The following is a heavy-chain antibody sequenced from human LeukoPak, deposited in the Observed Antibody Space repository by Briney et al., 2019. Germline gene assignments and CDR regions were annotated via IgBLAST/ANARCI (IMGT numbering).Heavy chain of an antibody. CDR1: GFPFTNYA. CDR2: ISTSGGST. V-gene: IGHV3-23*01. CDR3: ATSILAYCGGDCYSAPFDY. Sequence: GGSLRLSCAASGFPFTNYAMNWVRQAPGKGLEWVSAISTSGGSTYYADSVQGRVTISRDNSKNTLYLQMTGLRAKDTAVYYCATSILAYCGGDCYSAPFDYWGQGTLVTVSS. D-gene: IGHD2-21*02. J-gene: IGHJ4*02.